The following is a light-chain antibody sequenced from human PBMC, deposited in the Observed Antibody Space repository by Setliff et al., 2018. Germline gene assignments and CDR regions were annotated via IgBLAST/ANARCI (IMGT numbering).Light chain of an antibody. V-gene: IGLV2-8*01. CDR2: EVT. CDR3: CSYAASYNPYV. CDR1: SSDVGGYNS. J-gene: IGLJ1*01. Sequence: QSALTQPPSASGSPGQSVTISCTGTSSDVGGYNSVSWYQQYPGKAPKLMIYEVTKRPSGVPDRFSGSKSGNTASLTVSGLQADDEADYFCCSYAASYNPYVFGSGTKV.